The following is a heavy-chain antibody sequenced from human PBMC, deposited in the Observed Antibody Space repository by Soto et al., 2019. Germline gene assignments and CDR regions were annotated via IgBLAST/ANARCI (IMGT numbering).Heavy chain of an antibody. D-gene: IGHD3-9*01. CDR3: ARDVTRDILTGYYNGPLDY. CDR1: GYTFTSYG. J-gene: IGHJ4*02. Sequence: GAPVKVSCKASGYTFTSYGISWVRQAPGQGLEWMGWISAYNGNTNYAQKHQGRVTMTTDTSTSTAYMEQRSLRTDDTAVYYCARDVTRDILTGYYNGPLDYWGQGTLVTV. V-gene: IGHV1-18*01. CDR2: ISAYNGNT.